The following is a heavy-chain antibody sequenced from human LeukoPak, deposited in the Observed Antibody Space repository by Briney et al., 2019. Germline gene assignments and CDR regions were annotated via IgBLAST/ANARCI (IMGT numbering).Heavy chain of an antibody. J-gene: IGHJ6*03. Sequence: ASVKVSCKASGYTFTSYDINWVRQATGQGLEWMGWMNPNSGNTGYAQKFQGRATMTRNTSISTAYMELSSLRSEDTAVYYCARGVDYDFWSGSPGYYYYYMDVWGKGTTVTVSS. CDR1: GYTFTSYD. CDR3: ARGVDYDFWSGSPGYYYYYMDV. CDR2: MNPNSGNT. D-gene: IGHD3-3*01. V-gene: IGHV1-8*01.